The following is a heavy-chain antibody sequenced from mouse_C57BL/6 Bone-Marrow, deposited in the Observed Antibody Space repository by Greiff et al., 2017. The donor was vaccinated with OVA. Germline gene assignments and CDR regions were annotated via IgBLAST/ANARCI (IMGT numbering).Heavy chain of an antibody. J-gene: IGHJ4*01. Sequence: VKLEESGPGLVAPSQSLSITCTVSGFSLTSYGVDWVRQPPGKGLEWLGVIWGGGSTNYNSALMSRLSISKDNSKSQVFLKMNSLQTDDTAMYYCAKRSFITTAGYAMDYWGQGTSVTVSS. D-gene: IGHD1-1*01. CDR3: AKRSFITTAGYAMDY. CDR1: GFSLTSYG. CDR2: IWGGGST. V-gene: IGHV2-9*01.